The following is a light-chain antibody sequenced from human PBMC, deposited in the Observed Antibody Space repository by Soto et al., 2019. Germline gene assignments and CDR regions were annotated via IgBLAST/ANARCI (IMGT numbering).Light chain of an antibody. CDR1: QSVSSTY. V-gene: IGKV3-20*01. Sequence: EIVLTQSPGTLSLSPGEGATLSCRASQSVSSTYIAWYQQKPGQAPGLLIYGTSTRATGIPDRFRGSGSGTDFTLTVSRLEPEDFAVYFCQQYSVSPWTFGHGTRVEIK. J-gene: IGKJ1*01. CDR2: GTS. CDR3: QQYSVSPWT.